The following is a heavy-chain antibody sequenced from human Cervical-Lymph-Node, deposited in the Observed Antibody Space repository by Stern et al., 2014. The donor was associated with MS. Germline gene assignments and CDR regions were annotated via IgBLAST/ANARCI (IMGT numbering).Heavy chain of an antibody. V-gene: IGHV3-33*01. CDR1: GFSFSRYA. D-gene: IGHD6-13*01. Sequence: QLVQSVGGVVQPWRSLRLSCAASGFSFSRYAMHWVRQAPGKGLEWVALIWYDGSNPYYADSVTGRFTISRDNFKNTLYLQMNSLRAEDTAVYYCASAYSSSHYYFDYWGQGTLVTVSS. CDR3: ASAYSSSHYYFDY. CDR2: IWYDGSNP. J-gene: IGHJ4*02.